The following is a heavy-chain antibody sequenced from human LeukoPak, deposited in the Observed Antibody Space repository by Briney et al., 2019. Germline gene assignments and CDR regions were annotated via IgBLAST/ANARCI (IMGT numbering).Heavy chain of an antibody. J-gene: IGHJ4*02. CDR2: INSDGSST. V-gene: IGHV3-74*01. D-gene: IGHD3-10*01. CDR1: GFTFSSYW. CDR3: ARGARGSGTASDY. Sequence: GGSPRLSCAASGFTFSSYWMHWVRQAPGKGLVWVSRINSDGSSTNYADSVKGRFTISRDNAKNTLHLQMNSLRAEDTAVYYCARGARGSGTASDYWGQGTLVTVSS.